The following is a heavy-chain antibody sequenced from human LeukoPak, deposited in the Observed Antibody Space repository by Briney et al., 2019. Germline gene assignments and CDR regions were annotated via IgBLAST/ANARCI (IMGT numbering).Heavy chain of an antibody. D-gene: IGHD3-10*01. CDR3: ARLTKNDSGSFRFGKKKRGYMDV. CDR2: INHSGST. V-gene: IGHV4-34*01. CDR1: GGSISSDY. J-gene: IGHJ6*03. Sequence: SETLSLTCTVSGGSISSDYWTWIRQPPGKGLEWIGEINHSGSTNYNPSLKSRVTISVDTSKNQFSLKLSSVTAADTAVYYCARLTKNDSGSFRFGKKKRGYMDVWGKGTTVTISS.